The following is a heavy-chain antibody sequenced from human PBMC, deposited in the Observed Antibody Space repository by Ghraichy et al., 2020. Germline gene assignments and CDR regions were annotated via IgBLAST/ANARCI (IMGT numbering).Heavy chain of an antibody. CDR1: GYTFTSYY. Sequence: ASVKVSCKASGYTFTSYYMHWVRQAPGQGLEWMGIINPSGGSTSYAQKFQGRVTMTRDTSTSTVYMELSSLRSEDTAVYYCARDPKSSIVDDHFDYWGQGTLVTVSS. D-gene: IGHD1-26*01. CDR2: INPSGGST. CDR3: ARDPKSSIVDDHFDY. V-gene: IGHV1-46*01. J-gene: IGHJ4*02.